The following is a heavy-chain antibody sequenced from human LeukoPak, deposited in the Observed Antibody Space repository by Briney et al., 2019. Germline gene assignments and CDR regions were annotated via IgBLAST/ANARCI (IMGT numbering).Heavy chain of an antibody. Sequence: GGSLRLSCAASGFTFSSYSMMWVRQAPGKGLEWVSYISSSSTTIHYADSVKGRFTISRDNAKNSVYLQMNSLRAEDTAVSYWARDRHQYNYGGSGYPPYWGQGTLVTVSS. CDR1: GFTFSSYS. J-gene: IGHJ4*02. D-gene: IGHD3-22*01. V-gene: IGHV3-48*01. CDR3: ARDRHQYNYGGSGYPPY. CDR2: ISSSSTTI.